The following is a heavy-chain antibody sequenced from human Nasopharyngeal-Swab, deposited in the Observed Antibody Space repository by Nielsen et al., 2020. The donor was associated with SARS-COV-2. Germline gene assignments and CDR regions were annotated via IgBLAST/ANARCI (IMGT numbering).Heavy chain of an antibody. V-gene: IGHV3-23*01. CDR1: EFTFSSYA. CDR2: ISGSGGST. CDR3: AKGYVLRFLEWLFPSGAFDI. D-gene: IGHD3-3*01. Sequence: GESLKISCAASEFTFSSYAMSWVRQAPGKGLEWVSAISGSGGSTYYADSVKGRFTISRDNSKTTLYLQMNSLRAEDTAVYYCAKGYVLRFLEWLFPSGAFDIWGQGTMVTVSS. J-gene: IGHJ3*02.